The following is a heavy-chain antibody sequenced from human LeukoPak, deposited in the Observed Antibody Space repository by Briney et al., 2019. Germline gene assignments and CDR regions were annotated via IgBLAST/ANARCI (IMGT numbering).Heavy chain of an antibody. D-gene: IGHD5-24*01. CDR2: INPNSGGT. Sequence: ASVKVSCKASGYTFTGYYMHWVRQAPAQGLEWMGWINPNSGGTNYAQKFQGRVTMTRDTSISTAYMELSRLRSDDTAVYYCAREWRWLQLRGYAFDIWGQGTMVTVSS. CDR3: AREWRWLQLRGYAFDI. J-gene: IGHJ3*02. CDR1: GYTFTGYY. V-gene: IGHV1-2*02.